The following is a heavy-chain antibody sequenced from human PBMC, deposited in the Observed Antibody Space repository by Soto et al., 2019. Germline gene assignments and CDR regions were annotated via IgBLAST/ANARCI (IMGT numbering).Heavy chain of an antibody. D-gene: IGHD3-3*01. CDR3: ARHTPYYDFWSGYYTGKKGYYGMDV. Sequence: GESLKISCKGSGYSFTSYWIGWVRQMPGKGLEWMGIIYPGDSDTRYSPSFQGQVTISADKSISTAYLQWSSLKASDTAMYYCARHTPYYDFWSGYYTGKKGYYGMDVWGQGTTVTVSS. CDR1: GYSFTSYW. CDR2: IYPGDSDT. V-gene: IGHV5-51*01. J-gene: IGHJ6*02.